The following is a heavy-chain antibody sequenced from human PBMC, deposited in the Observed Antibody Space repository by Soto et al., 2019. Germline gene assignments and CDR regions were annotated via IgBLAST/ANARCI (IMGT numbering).Heavy chain of an antibody. V-gene: IGHV4-34*01. Sequence: QVQQHQWGAGLLKPSETLSLTCAVDDGYFSTYYWSWIRQPPGKGLEWIGEIDDSGGTNYSPSLKSRVTISVDTSQNQFSLKLKSVTAADTAVYYCARGRYYYASGTYYNGWFDPWGQGTLVTVSS. CDR1: DGYFSTYY. CDR2: IDDSGGT. CDR3: ARGRYYYASGTYYNGWFDP. J-gene: IGHJ5*02. D-gene: IGHD3-10*01.